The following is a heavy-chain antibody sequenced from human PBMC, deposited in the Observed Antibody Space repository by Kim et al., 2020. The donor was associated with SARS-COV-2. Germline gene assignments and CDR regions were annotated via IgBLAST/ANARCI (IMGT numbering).Heavy chain of an antibody. CDR1: GFTLSDYY. CDR2: SRNKAKTYTT. J-gene: IGHJ4*02. V-gene: IGHV3-72*01. Sequence: GGSLRLSCAASGFTLSDYYMDWVRQAPGKGLEWVGRSRNKAKTYTTSYAASVKGRFTISRDDSKNSVYLQMHNLKTEDTAVYYCSRDGSGDYWGQGTLVT. CDR3: SRDGSGDY.